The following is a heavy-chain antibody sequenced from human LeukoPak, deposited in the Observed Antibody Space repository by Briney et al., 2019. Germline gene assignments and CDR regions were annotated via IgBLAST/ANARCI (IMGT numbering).Heavy chain of an antibody. D-gene: IGHD3-22*01. CDR1: GGSFSGYY. V-gene: IGHV4-34*01. CDR2: INHSGST. J-gene: IGHJ4*02. Sequence: PSETLSLTCAVYGGSFSGYYWSWIRQPPGKGLGWIGEINHSGSTNYNPSLKSRVTISVDTSKNQFSLKLSSVTAADTAVYYCVPPPYYYDRVYWGQGTLVTVSS. CDR3: VPPPYYYDRVY.